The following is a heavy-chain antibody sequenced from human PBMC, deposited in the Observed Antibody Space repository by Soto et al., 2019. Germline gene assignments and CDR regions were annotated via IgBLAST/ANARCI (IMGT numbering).Heavy chain of an antibody. D-gene: IGHD2-21*02. V-gene: IGHV1-3*01. CDR3: ARSIVVVTALDY. CDR2: ISAGNGNT. CDR1: RFAFTCCC. Sequence: GAPAKLSCKDSRFAFTCCCIRWARQAPGQRLEWMGWISAGNGNTKYSQKFQGRVTITRDTSASTAYMELSSLRSEDTAVYYCARSIVVVTALDYWGQGTLVTSPQ. J-gene: IGHJ4*02.